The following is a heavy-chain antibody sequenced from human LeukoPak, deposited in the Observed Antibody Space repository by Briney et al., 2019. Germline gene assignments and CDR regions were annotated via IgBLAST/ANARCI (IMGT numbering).Heavy chain of an antibody. J-gene: IGHJ3*02. D-gene: IGHD4-17*01. CDR2: INHSGST. V-gene: IGHV4-34*01. Sequence: SETLSLTCAVYGGSFSGYYWSWIRQPPGKGLEWIGEINHSGSTNYNPSLKSRVTISVDTSKNQFSLKLSSVTAADTAVYYCARAGEVTTPGYAFDIWGQGTMVTVSS. CDR3: ARAGEVTTPGYAFDI. CDR1: GGSFSGYY.